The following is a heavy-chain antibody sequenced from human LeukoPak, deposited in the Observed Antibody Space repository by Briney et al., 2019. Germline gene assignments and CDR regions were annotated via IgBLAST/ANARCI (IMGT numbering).Heavy chain of an antibody. D-gene: IGHD3-22*01. J-gene: IGHJ3*02. Sequence: GRSLRLSCAASGFTFSSYEMNWVRQAPGKGLDWVSYISSSGNTIYYADSVEGRFTISRDNAKNSLYLQMNSLRAEDTAVYYCARESPPQYSYDSSSYLGPMDAFDIWGQGTMVTVSS. CDR2: ISSSGNTI. CDR3: ARESPPQYSYDSSSYLGPMDAFDI. CDR1: GFTFSSYE. V-gene: IGHV3-48*03.